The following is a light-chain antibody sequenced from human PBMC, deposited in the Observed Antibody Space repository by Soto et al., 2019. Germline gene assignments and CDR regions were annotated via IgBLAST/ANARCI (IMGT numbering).Light chain of an antibody. V-gene: IGLV1-47*02. Sequence: QSVLTQAPSASGTPGQRVTISCSGSSSSIGSNFVFWYQHVPGTAPKLLIYSNTARPSGVPDRFSASKSGTSASLAISGLRSEDEADYYCAAWDDSLSGYVFGTGTQLTVL. CDR1: SSSIGSNF. CDR3: AAWDDSLSGYV. J-gene: IGLJ1*01. CDR2: SNT.